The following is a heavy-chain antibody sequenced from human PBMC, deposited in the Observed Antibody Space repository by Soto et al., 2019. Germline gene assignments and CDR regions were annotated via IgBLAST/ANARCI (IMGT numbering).Heavy chain of an antibody. V-gene: IGHV3-23*01. J-gene: IGHJ6*02. Sequence: GGSLRLSCAASGFTFSSYAMSWVRQAPGKGLEWVSAISGSGGSTYYADSVKGRFTISRDNSKNTLYLQMNSLRAEDTAVYYCAKDLVSTSSLHYYYGMDVWGQGTTVTVSS. CDR2: ISGSGGST. CDR1: GFTFSSYA. CDR3: AKDLVSTSSLHYYYGMDV. D-gene: IGHD2-2*01.